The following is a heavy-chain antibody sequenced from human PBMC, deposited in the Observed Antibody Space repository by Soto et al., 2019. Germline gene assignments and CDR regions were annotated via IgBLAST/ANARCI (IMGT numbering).Heavy chain of an antibody. D-gene: IGHD3-3*01. CDR2: TYYRSKWYN. Sequence: KQSQTLSLTCAISGDSVSSNSAAWNWIRQSPSRGLEWLGRTYYRSKWYNDYAVSVKSRITINPDTSKNQFSLQLNSVTPEDTAVYYCAREDQSITIFGVVLRGIYYFDYWGQGTLVTVSS. CDR3: AREDQSITIFGVVLRGIYYFDY. CDR1: GDSVSSNSAA. V-gene: IGHV6-1*01. J-gene: IGHJ4*02.